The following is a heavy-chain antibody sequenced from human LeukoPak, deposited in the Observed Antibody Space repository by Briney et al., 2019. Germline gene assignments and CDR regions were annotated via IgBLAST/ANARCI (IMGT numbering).Heavy chain of an antibody. V-gene: IGHV4-59*01. CDR1: SGAISNYY. D-gene: IGHD3-10*01. J-gene: IGHJ4*02. CDR3: ARERRSGTYYYFDY. Sequence: SETLSLTCTASSGAISNYYWSWIRQPPGKGLEWIGYIAYSGSTNYNPSLKSRVSMSVHTSKNQFSLKLSSMTAADTAVYYCARERRSGTYYYFDYWGQGILVTVSS. CDR2: IAYSGST.